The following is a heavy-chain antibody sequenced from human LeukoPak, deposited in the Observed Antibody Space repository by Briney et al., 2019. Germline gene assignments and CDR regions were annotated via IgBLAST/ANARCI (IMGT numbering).Heavy chain of an antibody. D-gene: IGHD3-3*01. V-gene: IGHV1-2*06. CDR2: INPNSGGT. CDR3: ARALRFLEWWEDYYYMDV. Sequence: ASVKVSCKASGYTFTGYYMHWVRQAPGQGLEWMGRINPNSGGTNYAQKFQGRVTMTRDTSISTAYMELSRLKSDDTAVYYCARALRFLEWWEDYYYMDVWGEGTTVTVSS. J-gene: IGHJ6*03. CDR1: GYTFTGYY.